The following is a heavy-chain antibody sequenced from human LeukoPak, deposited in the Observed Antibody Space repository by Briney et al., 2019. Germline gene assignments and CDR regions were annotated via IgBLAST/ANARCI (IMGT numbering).Heavy chain of an antibody. D-gene: IGHD6-19*01. CDR3: ARDVGYSSGWSQFDY. CDR1: GYSISSGYY. V-gene: IGHV4-38-2*02. J-gene: IGHJ4*02. Sequence: SETLSLTCAVSGYSISSGYYWGWIRQPPGKGLEWIGSIYHSGSTYYNPSLKSRVPISVDTSKNQFSLKLSSVTAADTAVYYCARDVGYSSGWSQFDYWGQGTLVTVSS. CDR2: IYHSGST.